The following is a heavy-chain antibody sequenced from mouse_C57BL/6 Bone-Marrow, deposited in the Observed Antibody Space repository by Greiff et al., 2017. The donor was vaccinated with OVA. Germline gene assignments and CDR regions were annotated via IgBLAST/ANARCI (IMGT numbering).Heavy chain of an antibody. J-gene: IGHJ4*01. CDR3: ARSGGYYEAMDY. CDR1: GYTFTSYW. V-gene: IGHV1-53*01. Sequence: QVQLQQPGTELVKPGASVKLSCKASGYTFTSYWMHWVKQRPGQGLEWIGNINPSNVGTNYNEKFKSKATLTVDKSSSTAYMQLSSRTSEDSAVDYCARSGGYYEAMDYWGQGTSFTVSS. CDR2: INPSNVGT. D-gene: IGHD2-3*01.